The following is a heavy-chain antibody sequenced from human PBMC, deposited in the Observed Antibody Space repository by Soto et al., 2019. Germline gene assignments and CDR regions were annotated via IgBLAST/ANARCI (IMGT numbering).Heavy chain of an antibody. D-gene: IGHD3-3*01. Sequence: ASVKVSCKASGYTFTSYGISWVRQAPGQGLEWMGWISAYNGNTNYAQKLQGRVTMTTDTSTSTAYMELRSLRSDDTAVYYCAREDYDFWSGYRVYYYGMDVWGQGTTVTVSS. CDR3: AREDYDFWSGYRVYYYGMDV. CDR2: ISAYNGNT. CDR1: GYTFTSYG. V-gene: IGHV1-18*04. J-gene: IGHJ6*02.